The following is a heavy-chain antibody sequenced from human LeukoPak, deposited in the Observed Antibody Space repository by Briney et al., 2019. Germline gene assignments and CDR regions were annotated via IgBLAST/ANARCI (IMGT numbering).Heavy chain of an antibody. CDR3: ARGPPMVYYYYMDV. CDR1: GGTFSSYA. D-gene: IGHD3-10*01. Sequence: SVKVSCKASGGTFSSYAISWVRQAPGQGLEWRGGIIPIFGTANYAQKFQGRVTITTDESTSTAYMELSSLRSEDTAVYYCARGPPMVYYYYMDVWGKGTTVTVSS. J-gene: IGHJ6*03. CDR2: IIPIFGTA. V-gene: IGHV1-69*05.